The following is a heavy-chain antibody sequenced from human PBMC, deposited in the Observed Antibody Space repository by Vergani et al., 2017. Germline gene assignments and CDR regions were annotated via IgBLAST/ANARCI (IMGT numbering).Heavy chain of an antibody. J-gene: IGHJ5*02. CDR2: INHSGST. CDR1: GGSFSGYY. Sequence: QVQLQQWGAGLLKPSESLSLTCAVYGGSFSGYYWSWIRQPPGKGLEWIGEINHSGSTNYNPSLKIRVTISVDTSKNQFSLKLSSVTAADTAVYYCARVTWELRWAPYNWFDPWGQGTLVTVSS. D-gene: IGHD1-26*01. V-gene: IGHV4-34*01. CDR3: ARVTWELRWAPYNWFDP.